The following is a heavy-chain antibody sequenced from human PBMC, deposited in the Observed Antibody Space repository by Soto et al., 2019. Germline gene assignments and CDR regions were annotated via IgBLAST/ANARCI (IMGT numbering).Heavy chain of an antibody. J-gene: IGHJ3*02. CDR3: AREADYIWGTNPFDI. D-gene: IGHD3-16*01. V-gene: IGHV3-48*01. CDR1: GFTFSNYI. CDR2: ITTSGSSI. Sequence: EVQLVESGGGLVQPGGSLRLSCAASGFTFSNYIMYWVRQAPGKGLEWVSYITTSGSSIYYADSVKGRFTISRDNAKNSLDLQLNSLRAEDTAVYYCAREADYIWGTNPFDIWGPGTMVTVSS.